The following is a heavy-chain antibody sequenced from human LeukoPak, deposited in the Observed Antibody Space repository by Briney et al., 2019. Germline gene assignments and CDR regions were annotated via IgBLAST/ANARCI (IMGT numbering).Heavy chain of an antibody. J-gene: IGHJ5*01. V-gene: IGHV4-4*07. CDR2: IYTSGST. Sequence: PSETLSLTRTVSGGSISSYYWSWIRQPAGKGLEWIGRIYTSGSTNYNPSLKSRVTMSVDTSKNQFSLKLSSVTAADTAVYFCTRGLAAAYDYNWFDSWGQGTLVTVSS. CDR1: GGSISSYY. CDR3: TRGLAAAYDYNWFDS. D-gene: IGHD5-12*01.